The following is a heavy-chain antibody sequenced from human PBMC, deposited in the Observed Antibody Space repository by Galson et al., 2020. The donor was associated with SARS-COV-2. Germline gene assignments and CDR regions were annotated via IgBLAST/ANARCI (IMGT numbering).Heavy chain of an antibody. Sequence: ASVKVSCKASGYTFTSYAMNWVRQAPGQGLEWMGWINTNTGNPPYAQGFTGRFVFSSDTSVSTAYLQISSRKAEDTAVYYCARGGGYSGYYGDGAFDIWGQGTMVTVSS. D-gene: IGHD5-12*01. CDR3: ARGGGYSGYYGDGAFDI. CDR2: INTNTGNP. CDR1: GYTFTSYA. J-gene: IGHJ3*02. V-gene: IGHV7-4-1*02.